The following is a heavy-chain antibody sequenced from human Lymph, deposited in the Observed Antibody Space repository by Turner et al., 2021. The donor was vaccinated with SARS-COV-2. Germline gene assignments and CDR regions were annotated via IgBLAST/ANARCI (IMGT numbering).Heavy chain of an antibody. CDR3: AREESSNGMDV. V-gene: IGHV3-33*01. J-gene: IGHJ6*02. Sequence: QVQLVESGVGVVQPGRSLRLSCAASGFTFRSYGMHWVRQAPGKGLEWVAVIWYDGSNKYYADSVKGRFTISRDNSKNTLYLQMNSLRAEDTAVYYCAREESSNGMDVWGQGTTVTVSS. CDR1: GFTFRSYG. CDR2: IWYDGSNK. D-gene: IGHD6-13*01.